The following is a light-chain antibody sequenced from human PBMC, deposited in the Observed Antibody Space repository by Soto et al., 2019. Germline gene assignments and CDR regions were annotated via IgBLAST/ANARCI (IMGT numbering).Light chain of an antibody. J-gene: IGLJ3*02. V-gene: IGLV2-8*01. Sequence: QSALTQPPSASGSPGQSVTISCTGTSSDVGTYNFVSWYQQHPGKAPKLMIYEVIKRPSGVPDRFSGSKSGNTASLTVSGLQAEDEADYYCSSYTSSSTLWVFGGGTKLTVL. CDR2: EVI. CDR3: SSYTSSSTLWV. CDR1: SSDVGTYNF.